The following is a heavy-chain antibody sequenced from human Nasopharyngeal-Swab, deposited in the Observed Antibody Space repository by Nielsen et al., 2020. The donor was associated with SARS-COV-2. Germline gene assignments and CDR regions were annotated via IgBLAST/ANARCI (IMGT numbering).Heavy chain of an antibody. J-gene: IGHJ5*02. Sequence: SETLSLTCTVSGGSISSSSYYWGWICQPPGKGLEWIGSIYYSGSTYYNPSLKSRVTISVDTSKNQFSLKLSSVTAADTAVYYCARQLPGVNWFDPWGQGTLVTVSS. V-gene: IGHV4-39*01. CDR2: IYYSGST. CDR3: ARQLPGVNWFDP. D-gene: IGHD1-14*01. CDR1: GGSISSSSYY.